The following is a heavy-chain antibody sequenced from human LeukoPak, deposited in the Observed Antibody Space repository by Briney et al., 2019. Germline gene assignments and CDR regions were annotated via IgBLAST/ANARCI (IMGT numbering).Heavy chain of an antibody. V-gene: IGHV1-69*04. D-gene: IGHD3-22*01. CDR3: ATTNDGGGYQWGDFFDF. CDR1: GGTSNSHA. J-gene: IGHJ4*02. CDR2: IIPNLGTT. Sequence: SAKVSCKASGGTSNSHAISWVRQAPGQGLEWMGRIIPNLGTTNRAQNFQDRVTLTADKSTNTAYMELTSLTSDDTAVYYCATTNDGGGYQWGDFFDFWGQGTLVTVSS.